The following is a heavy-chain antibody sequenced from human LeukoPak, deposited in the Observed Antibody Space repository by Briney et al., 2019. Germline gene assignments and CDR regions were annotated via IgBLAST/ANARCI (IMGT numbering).Heavy chain of an antibody. CDR1: GFTFSDYY. V-gene: IGHV3-11*01. J-gene: IGHJ5*02. D-gene: IGHD3-3*02. CDR2: ISSSGSTI. Sequence: GGSLRLSCAACGFTFSDYYMSWIRQAPGKGLEWVSYISSSGSTIYYADSVKGRFTISRDNAKNSLYLQMNSLRAEDTAVYYCARDQRIRGPNWFDPWGQGTLVTVSS. CDR3: ARDQRIRGPNWFDP.